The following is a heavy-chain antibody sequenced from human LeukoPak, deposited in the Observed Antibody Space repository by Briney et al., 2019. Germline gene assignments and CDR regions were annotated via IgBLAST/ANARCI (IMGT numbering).Heavy chain of an antibody. D-gene: IGHD1-1*01. Sequence: GGSLRLSCAASGFIFSRNNMNWVRQAPGKGLEWVSYISSSGTTIYYADSVKGRFTISRDNAKNSLYLQMNSLRDEDTAVYYCACARTGGAYLDYWGQGTLVTVSS. CDR2: ISSSGTTI. CDR3: ACARTGGAYLDY. CDR1: GFIFSRNN. J-gene: IGHJ4*02. V-gene: IGHV3-48*02.